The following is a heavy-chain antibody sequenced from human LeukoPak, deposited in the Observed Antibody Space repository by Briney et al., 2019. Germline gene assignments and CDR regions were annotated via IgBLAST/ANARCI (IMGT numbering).Heavy chain of an antibody. D-gene: IGHD4-17*01. V-gene: IGHV3-30-3*01. CDR2: ISYDGSNK. CDR1: GFTFSSYA. J-gene: IGHJ3*02. Sequence: GRSLRLSCAASGFTFSSYAMHWVRQAPGKGLEWVAVISYDGSNKYYADSVKGRFTISRDNSKNTLYLQMNSLRAEDTAVYYCAREYDYGDSGAFDIWGQGTMVTVSS. CDR3: AREYDYGDSGAFDI.